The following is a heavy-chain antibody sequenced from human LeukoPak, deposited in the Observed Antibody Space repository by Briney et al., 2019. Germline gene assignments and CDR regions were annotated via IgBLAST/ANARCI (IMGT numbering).Heavy chain of an antibody. Sequence: SQTLSLTCTVSGGSISSGDYYWSWIRQPPGKGLEGVGYIYYCGSTYYNPSLKSRVTLSVDTSKNQFSLKLSSMTDAATAVYYCARVVSASRITIFGVVIDYFDYWGQGTLVTVSS. CDR2: IYYCGST. D-gene: IGHD3-3*01. J-gene: IGHJ4*02. CDR1: GGSISSGDYY. CDR3: ARVVSASRITIFGVVIDYFDY. V-gene: IGHV4-30-4*08.